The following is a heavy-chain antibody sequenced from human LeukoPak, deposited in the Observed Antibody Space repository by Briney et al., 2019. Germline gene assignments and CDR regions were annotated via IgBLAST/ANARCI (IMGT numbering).Heavy chain of an antibody. Sequence: GRSLRLSCAASGFTFDDYAMYWVRQAPGKGLEWVSGISLNSGSIGYADSVKGRFTISRDNAKNSLYLQMNSLRAEDTALYYCAKDIEYSSSSVDYWGQGTLVTVSS. V-gene: IGHV3-9*01. D-gene: IGHD6-6*01. CDR2: ISLNSGSI. CDR3: AKDIEYSSSSVDY. CDR1: GFTFDDYA. J-gene: IGHJ4*02.